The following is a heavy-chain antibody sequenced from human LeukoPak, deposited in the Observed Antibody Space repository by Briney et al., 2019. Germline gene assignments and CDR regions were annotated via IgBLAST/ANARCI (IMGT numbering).Heavy chain of an antibody. CDR1: GYTFTSYG. CDR2: ISAYNGNT. CDR3: ARDGPLFGESPLYYMDV. J-gene: IGHJ6*03. Sequence: ASVKVSCKASGYTFTSYGISWVRQAPGQGLEWMGWISAYNGNTNYAQKFQGRVTMTTDTSTSTAYMELRSLRSDDTVLYYCARDGPLFGESPLYYMDVWGKGTTVTVSS. V-gene: IGHV1-18*01. D-gene: IGHD3-10*02.